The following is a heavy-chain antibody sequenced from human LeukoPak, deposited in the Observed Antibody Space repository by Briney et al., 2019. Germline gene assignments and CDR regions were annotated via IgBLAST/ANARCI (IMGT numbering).Heavy chain of an antibody. CDR2: ISYDGSNK. J-gene: IGHJ4*02. CDR3: ARGSPVTAFDY. V-gene: IGHV3-30-3*01. CDR1: GFTFSSYA. Sequence: GGSLRLSCAASGFTFSSYAMHWVRQAPGKGLEWEAVISYDGSNKYYADSVKGRFTISRDNSKNTLYLQMNSLRAEDTAVYYCARGSPVTAFDYWGQGTLVTVSS. D-gene: IGHD4-11*01.